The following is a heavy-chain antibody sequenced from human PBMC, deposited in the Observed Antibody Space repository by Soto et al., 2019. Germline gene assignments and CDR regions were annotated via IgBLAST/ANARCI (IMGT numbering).Heavy chain of an antibody. CDR3: AKLPLSVVAPGWFEP. V-gene: IGHV3-23*01. Sequence: GGSLRLSSAASGFTFSSYAMSWVRQAPGKGLEWVSAISGSGGSTYYADSVKGRFTISRDNSKNTLYLQMNSLRAEDTAVYYCAKLPLSVVAPGWFEPWGQGTLVTVSS. CDR2: ISGSGGST. J-gene: IGHJ5*02. D-gene: IGHD3-22*01. CDR1: GFTFSSYA.